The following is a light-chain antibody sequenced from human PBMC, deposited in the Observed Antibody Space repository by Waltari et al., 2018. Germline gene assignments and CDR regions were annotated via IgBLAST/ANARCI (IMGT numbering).Light chain of an antibody. Sequence: DVVMTQSPLSLPVTLGQPATISCRSSQSLVHSDGKTYLNWFHQRPGQSPRRLIYKVFNRDSGVPDRFSGGGSGTDFTLKSSRVEAEDVGTYYCMQATQWPLTFGQGTKVEIK. J-gene: IGKJ1*01. CDR1: QSLVHSDGKTY. V-gene: IGKV2-30*02. CDR2: KVF. CDR3: MQATQWPLT.